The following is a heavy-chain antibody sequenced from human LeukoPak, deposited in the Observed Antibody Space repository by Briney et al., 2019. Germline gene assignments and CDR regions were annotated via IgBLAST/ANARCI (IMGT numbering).Heavy chain of an antibody. CDR2: INAGNGNT. D-gene: IGHD1-14*01. V-gene: IGHV1-3*01. CDR3: ARDSGILFDP. Sequence: ASVKVSCKASEYTFTDYAINWVRQAPGQRLEWMGWINAGNGNTRYSQRFQGRVTITRDTSASTAYMELSSLRSEDTAVYYCARDSGILFDPWGQGTLVTVSS. J-gene: IGHJ5*02. CDR1: EYTFTDYA.